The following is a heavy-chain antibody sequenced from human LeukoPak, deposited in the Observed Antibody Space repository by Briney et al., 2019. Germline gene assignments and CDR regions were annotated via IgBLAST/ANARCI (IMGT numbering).Heavy chain of an antibody. V-gene: IGHV4-59*01. Sequence: PSETLSLTCTVSGGSISSYYWSWIRQPPGKGLEWIGYIYYSGSTNYNPSLKSRVTISVGTSKNQFSLKLSSVTAADTAVYYCARRATVGAFDYWGQGTLVTVSS. CDR3: ARRATVGAFDY. J-gene: IGHJ4*02. CDR2: IYYSGST. CDR1: GGSISSYY. D-gene: IGHD4-11*01.